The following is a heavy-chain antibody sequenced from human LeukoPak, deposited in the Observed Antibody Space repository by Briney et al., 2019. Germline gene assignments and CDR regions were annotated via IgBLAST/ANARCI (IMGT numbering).Heavy chain of an antibody. D-gene: IGHD3-10*01. CDR1: GGSISSGDYY. V-gene: IGHV4-30-4*01. CDR3: ARGGAMVREVITPFDY. J-gene: IGHJ4*02. CDR2: IYYSGST. Sequence: SETLSLTCTVSGGSISSGDYYWSWIRQPPGKGLEWTGYIYYSGSTYYNPSLKSRVTISVDTSKNQFSLKLSSVTAADTAVYYCARGGAMVREVITPFDYWGQGTLVTVSS.